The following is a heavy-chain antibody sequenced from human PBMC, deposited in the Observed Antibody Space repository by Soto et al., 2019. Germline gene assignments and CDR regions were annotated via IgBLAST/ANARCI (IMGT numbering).Heavy chain of an antibody. CDR2: INPDGSAK. CDR3: ARDYYDSSGYYPRPFDY. V-gene: IGHV3-7*01. Sequence: GGSLRLSCAASGFTFSSYWMTWLRQAPGKGLEWVANINPDGSAKYYVDSVKGRFTISRDNAKNSLYLQMNSLRVEDTAVYYCARDYYDSSGYYPRPFDYWGQGTLVTVSS. J-gene: IGHJ4*02. D-gene: IGHD3-22*01. CDR1: GFTFSSYW.